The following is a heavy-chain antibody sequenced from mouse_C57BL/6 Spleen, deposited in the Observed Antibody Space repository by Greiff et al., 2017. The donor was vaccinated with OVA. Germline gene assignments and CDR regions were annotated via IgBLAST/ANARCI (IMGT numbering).Heavy chain of an antibody. Sequence: QVQLQQPGAALVKPGASVKLSCKASGYTFTSYWMPWVKQRPGQGLEWIGEIDPSDSYTNYNQKFKGRATLTVDTSSSTAYMQLSSLTSEDAAVYYCAREGFFDYWGQGTTLTVSA. V-gene: IGHV1-50*01. CDR3: AREGFFDY. J-gene: IGHJ2*01. CDR1: GYTFTSYW. CDR2: IDPSDSYT.